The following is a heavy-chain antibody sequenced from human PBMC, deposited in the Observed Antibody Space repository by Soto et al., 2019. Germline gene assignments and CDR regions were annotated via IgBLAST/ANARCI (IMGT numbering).Heavy chain of an antibody. Sequence: SETLSLTCTVSGGSISSSSYYWGWIRQPPGKGLEWIGSIYYSGSTYYNPSLKSRVTISVDTSKNQFSLKLSSVTAADTAVYYCASRLYYDSSGFEGGGMDVWGQATTVT. CDR2: IYYSGST. J-gene: IGHJ6*02. CDR3: ASRLYYDSSGFEGGGMDV. CDR1: GGSISSSSYY. D-gene: IGHD3-22*01. V-gene: IGHV4-39*01.